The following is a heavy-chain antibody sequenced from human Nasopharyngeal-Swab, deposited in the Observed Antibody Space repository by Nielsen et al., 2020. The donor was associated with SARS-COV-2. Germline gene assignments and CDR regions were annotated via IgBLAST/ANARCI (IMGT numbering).Heavy chain of an antibody. CDR3: ARGQFRSPSDY. V-gene: IGHV1-8*01. Sequence: ASVQVSCKASGYTFTSSDINWVRQATGQGLEWMGWMNPNSGNTGYAQKFKGRVTMTRNTSISTAYMELSSLRSEDTAVYYCARGQFRSPSDYWGQGTLVTVSS. J-gene: IGHJ4*02. CDR2: MNPNSGNT. CDR1: GYTFTSSD.